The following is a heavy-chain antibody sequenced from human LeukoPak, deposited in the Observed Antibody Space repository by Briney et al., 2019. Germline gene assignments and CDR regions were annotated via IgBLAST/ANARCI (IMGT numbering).Heavy chain of an antibody. V-gene: IGHV4-4*07. CDR1: GGSISSYY. D-gene: IGHD3-22*01. CDR2: IYTSGST. CDR3: ARDRLSYDSSGYYYYFDY. Sequence: SETLSLTCTVSGGSISSYYWSWIRQPAGKGLEWIGRIYTSGSTNYNPSLKSRVTMSVDTSKNQFSLKLSTVTAADTAVYYCARDRLSYDSSGYYYYFDYWGQGTLVTVPS. J-gene: IGHJ4*02.